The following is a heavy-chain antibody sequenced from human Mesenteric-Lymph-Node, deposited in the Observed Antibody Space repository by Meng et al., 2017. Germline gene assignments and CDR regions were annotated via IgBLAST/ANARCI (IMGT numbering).Heavy chain of an antibody. CDR2: IYYSGST. CDR3: ARVGAYCGDDCYHPR. D-gene: IGHD2-21*02. J-gene: IGHJ4*02. Sequence: LQACGQGMGKPSRSLSLAWWAPCATLSGGDSYWGWTRQPPGKGLEWIGYIYYSGSTYYNPSLRSRITISVDTSKSHFSLRLRSVTAADTAVYYCARVGAYCGDDCYHPRWGQGTLVTVSS. V-gene: IGHV4-30-4*01. CDR1: CATLSGGDSY.